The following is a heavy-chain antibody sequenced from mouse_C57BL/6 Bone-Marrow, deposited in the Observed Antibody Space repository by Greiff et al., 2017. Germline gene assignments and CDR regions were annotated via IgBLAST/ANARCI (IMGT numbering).Heavy chain of an antibody. CDR2: IDPENGDT. J-gene: IGHJ2*01. V-gene: IGHV14-4*01. CDR3: TTDYFDY. Sequence: EVKLVESGAELVRPGASVKLSCTASGFNIKDDYMHWVKQRPEQGLEWIGWIDPENGDTEYASKFQGKATITADTSSNTADLQLSSLTSEDTAVYYCTTDYFDYWGQGTTLTVSS. CDR1: GFNIKDDY.